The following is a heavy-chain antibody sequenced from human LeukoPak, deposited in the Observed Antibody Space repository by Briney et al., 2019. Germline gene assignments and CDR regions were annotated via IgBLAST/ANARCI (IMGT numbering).Heavy chain of an antibody. CDR2: MNPNSGNT. CDR1: GYTFTSYD. D-gene: IGHD6-19*01. Sequence: ASVKVSCKASGYTFTSYDINWVRQATGQGLEWMGWMNPNSGNTGYARKFQGRVTMTRNTSISTAYMELSSLRSEDTAVYYCASSPCYSSGWFYRYYYYGMDVWGQGTTVTVSS. CDR3: ASSPCYSSGWFYRYYYYGMDV. V-gene: IGHV1-8*01. J-gene: IGHJ6*02.